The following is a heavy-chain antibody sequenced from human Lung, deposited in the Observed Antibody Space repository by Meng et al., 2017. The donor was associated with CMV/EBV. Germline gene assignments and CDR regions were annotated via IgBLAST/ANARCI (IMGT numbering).Heavy chain of an antibody. V-gene: IGHV1-46*01. CDR2: INPSGGST. Sequence: ASXXVSXKASGYTFTNYYMHWVRQAPGQGLEWMGIINPSGGSTNYAQKFQGRVTMTRDTSTSTVYMELSSLRSEDTAMYYCARAPWAYCTKTSCYGFDPLDQGXQVTVSS. J-gene: IGHJ5*02. CDR1: GYTFTNYY. D-gene: IGHD2-2*01. CDR3: ARAPWAYCTKTSCYGFDP.